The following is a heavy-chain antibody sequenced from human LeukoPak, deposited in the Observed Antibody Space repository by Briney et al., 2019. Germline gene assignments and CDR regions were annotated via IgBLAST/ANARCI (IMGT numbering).Heavy chain of an antibody. CDR1: GFTFSSYA. V-gene: IGHV3-20*04. D-gene: IGHD6-19*01. Sequence: AGGSLRLSCAASGFTFSSYAMNWVRQAPGKGLEWVSGINWNGGSTGYADSVKGRFTTSRDNAKNSLYLQMNSLRAEDTALYYCARGVGYSSGWLLIPDPPNYFDYWGQGTLVTVSS. J-gene: IGHJ4*02. CDR3: ARGVGYSSGWLLIPDPPNYFDY. CDR2: INWNGGST.